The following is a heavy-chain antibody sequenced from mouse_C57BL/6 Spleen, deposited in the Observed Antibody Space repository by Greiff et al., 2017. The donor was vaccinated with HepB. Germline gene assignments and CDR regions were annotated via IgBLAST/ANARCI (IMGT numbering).Heavy chain of an antibody. CDR1: GFSLTSYA. CDR3: ARTVYYYGSLEYYFDY. D-gene: IGHD1-1*01. Sequence: VKLVESGPGLVAPSQSLSITCTVSGFSLTSYAISWVRQPPGKGLEWLGVIWTGGGTNYNSALKSRLSISKDNSKSQVFLKMNSLQTDDTARYYCARTVYYYGSLEYYFDYWGQGTTLTVSS. CDR2: IWTGGGT. J-gene: IGHJ2*01. V-gene: IGHV2-9-1*01.